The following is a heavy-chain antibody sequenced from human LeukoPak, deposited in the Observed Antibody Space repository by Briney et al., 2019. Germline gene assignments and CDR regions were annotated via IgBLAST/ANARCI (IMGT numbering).Heavy chain of an antibody. Sequence: SETLSLTCTVSGGSISSSSYYWSWIRQPPGKGLEWIGEINHSGSTNYNPSLKSRVTISVDTSKNQFSLKLSSVTAADTAVYYCARGRRIAAAGKLNWFDPWGQGTLVTVSS. V-gene: IGHV4-39*07. J-gene: IGHJ5*02. CDR3: ARGRRIAAAGKLNWFDP. CDR2: INHSGST. D-gene: IGHD6-13*01. CDR1: GGSISSSSYY.